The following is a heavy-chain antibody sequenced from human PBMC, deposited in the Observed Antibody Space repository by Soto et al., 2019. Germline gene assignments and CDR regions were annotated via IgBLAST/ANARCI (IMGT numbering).Heavy chain of an antibody. CDR2: ISWNSEVK. D-gene: IGHD3-3*01. V-gene: IGHV3-9*01. J-gene: IGHJ3*01. CDR1: GFTFDDYA. Sequence: EMQLVESGGGLVQPGRSLRLSCAASGFTFDDYAMHWVRQVPGKGLEWVSGISWNSEVKLYADTTKGRFAISRDNAKNSLYLQIDGLGVEDTAFYYCVKDRRFLEAWGAFDGWGQGTLVTVSS. CDR3: VKDRRFLEAWGAFDG.